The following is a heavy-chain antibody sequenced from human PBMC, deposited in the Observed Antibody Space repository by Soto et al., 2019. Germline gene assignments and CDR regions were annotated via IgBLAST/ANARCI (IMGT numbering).Heavy chain of an antibody. D-gene: IGHD3-10*01. V-gene: IGHV4-34*01. CDR2: INHSGST. CDR3: AIRRITMVRGVAWFDP. Sequence: PSETLSLTCAVYGGSFSGYYWSWIRQPPGKGLEWIGEINHSGSTNYNPSLKSRVTISVDTSKNQFSLKLSSVTAADTAVYYCAIRRITMVRGVAWFDPWGQGTLVTVSS. CDR1: GGSFSGYY. J-gene: IGHJ5*02.